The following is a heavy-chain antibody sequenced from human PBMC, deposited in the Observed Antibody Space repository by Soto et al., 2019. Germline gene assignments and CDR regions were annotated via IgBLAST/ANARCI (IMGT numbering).Heavy chain of an antibody. CDR3: AKVYYYDLSGCGFLDY. CDR1: GFSFSSYA. J-gene: IGHJ4*02. Sequence: PVGSLRLSCAVSGFSFSSYAMSWFRQAPVNGLEWVSVISGSGRSTYYADSVKGRFTISRDNSQNMVYLQMNTLRADDTALYFCAKVYYYDLSGCGFLDYWGQGTLVTVSS. D-gene: IGHD3-22*01. V-gene: IGHV3-23*01. CDR2: ISGSGRST.